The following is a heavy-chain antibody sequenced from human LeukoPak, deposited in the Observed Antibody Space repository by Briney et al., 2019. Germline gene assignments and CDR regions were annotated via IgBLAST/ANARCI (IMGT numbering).Heavy chain of an antibody. Sequence: GGSLRLSCAASGFTFSSYWMSWVRQAPGKGLEWVANIRQDGSEKYYVDSVKGRFTISRDNAKNSLYLQMNSLRAEDTAVYYCARARPYGDLDYWGQGTLVTVSS. CDR1: GFTFSSYW. J-gene: IGHJ4*02. D-gene: IGHD4-17*01. CDR3: ARARPYGDLDY. CDR2: IRQDGSEK. V-gene: IGHV3-7*01.